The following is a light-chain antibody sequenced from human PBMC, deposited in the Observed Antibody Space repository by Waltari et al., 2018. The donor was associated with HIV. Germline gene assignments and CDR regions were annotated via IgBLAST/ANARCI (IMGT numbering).Light chain of an antibody. CDR3: CSYTAIHTLI. CDR2: GVY. CDR1: TSDIGIFDS. J-gene: IGLJ2*01. Sequence: QSALTQPASVSGSPGQSITISCAGTTSDIGIFDSVSWYHQHPGSAPQLMIFGVYSRPSGVSSRFSGSKSGNTASLTISGLQAEDEANYYCCSYTAIHTLIFGGGTKLTVL. V-gene: IGLV2-14*01.